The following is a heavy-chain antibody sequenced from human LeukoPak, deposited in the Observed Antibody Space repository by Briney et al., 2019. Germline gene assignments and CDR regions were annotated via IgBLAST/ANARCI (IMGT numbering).Heavy chain of an antibody. Sequence: GGSLRLSCAASEFSVGSNYMTWVRQAPGKGLEWVSLIYSGGSTYYADSVKGRFTMSRDNSKNIVYLQLSSLRPEDTAVYYCTRNSGWYGISWGQGTLVTVSS. V-gene: IGHV3-53*01. D-gene: IGHD6-19*01. CDR3: TRNSGWYGIS. CDR1: EFSVGSNY. J-gene: IGHJ4*02. CDR2: IYSGGST.